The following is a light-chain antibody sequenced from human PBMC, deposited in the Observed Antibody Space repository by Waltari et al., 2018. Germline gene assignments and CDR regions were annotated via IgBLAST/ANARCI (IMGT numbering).Light chain of an antibody. CDR1: SSDVGVYHS. J-gene: IGLJ2*01. V-gene: IGLV2-14*01. CDR2: EVS. CDR3: SSYTTSSTRVV. Sequence: QSALTQPASVSGSPGQSITISCTGSSSDVGVYHSVSWYQQHPGTAPKLLIYEVSYRPSGVSYRFSGSKSGNTASLTISGLQAEDEADYYCSSYTTSSTRVVFGGGTTVTVL.